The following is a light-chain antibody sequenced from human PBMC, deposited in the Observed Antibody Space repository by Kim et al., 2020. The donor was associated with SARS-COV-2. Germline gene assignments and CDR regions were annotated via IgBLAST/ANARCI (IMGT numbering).Light chain of an antibody. CDR2: GKN. Sequence: SSELTQDPAVSVALGQTVGITCQGDSLRSYYASWYQQKPGQATVLVIYGKNNRPSGIPDRFSSCISENTASLTITGAQAEDEADYYCNSRDSSGNHPYVFGAGTKVTVL. CDR3: NSRDSSGNHPYV. CDR1: SLRSYY. J-gene: IGLJ1*01. V-gene: IGLV3-19*01.